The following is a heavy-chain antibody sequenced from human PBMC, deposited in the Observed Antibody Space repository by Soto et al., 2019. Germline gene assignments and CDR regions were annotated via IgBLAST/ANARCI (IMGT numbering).Heavy chain of an antibody. J-gene: IGHJ3*02. D-gene: IGHD3-22*01. CDR1: GGTFSSYA. CDR3: ASPYYYDSSGDEAFDI. Sequence: QVQLVQSGAEVKKPGSSVKVSCKASGGTFSSYAISWVRQAPGQALEWMGGIIPIFGTANYAQKFQGRVTITADKSTSTAYMELSSLRPEDTAVYYCASPYYYDSSGDEAFDIWGQGTMVTVSS. V-gene: IGHV1-69*06. CDR2: IIPIFGTA.